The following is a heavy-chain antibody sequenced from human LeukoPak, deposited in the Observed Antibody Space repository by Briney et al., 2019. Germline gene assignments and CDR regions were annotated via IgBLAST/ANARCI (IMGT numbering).Heavy chain of an antibody. V-gene: IGHV3-74*01. CDR1: GFTFSSYW. CDR2: INSDGSST. CDR3: ARGGGYCSGGSCRKELDY. Sequence: GGSLRLSCAASGFTFSSYWMHWVRQAPGKGLVWVSRINSDGSSTSYADSVKGRFTISRDNSKNTLYLQMNSLRAEDTAVYYCARGGGYCSGGSCRKELDYWGQGTLVTVSS. J-gene: IGHJ4*02. D-gene: IGHD2-15*01.